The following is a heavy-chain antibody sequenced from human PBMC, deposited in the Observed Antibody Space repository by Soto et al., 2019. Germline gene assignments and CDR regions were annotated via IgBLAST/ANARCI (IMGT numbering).Heavy chain of an antibody. D-gene: IGHD3-3*01. Sequence: PGGSLRLSCAASGFTFSSYAMHWVRQAPGKGLEWVAVISYDGSNKYYADSVKGRFTISRDNSKNTLYLQMNSLRAEDTAVYYCARDYYDFWSGYSRGYYYYGMDVWGQGTTVTVSS. V-gene: IGHV3-30-3*01. CDR3: ARDYYDFWSGYSRGYYYYGMDV. CDR2: ISYDGSNK. J-gene: IGHJ6*02. CDR1: GFTFSSYA.